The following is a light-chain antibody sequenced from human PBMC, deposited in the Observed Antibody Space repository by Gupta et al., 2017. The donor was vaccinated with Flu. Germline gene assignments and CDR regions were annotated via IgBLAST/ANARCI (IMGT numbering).Light chain of an antibody. CDR2: EVS. V-gene: IGLV2-14*01. CDR3: SSYTTGNTLA. Sequence: QSALTQPASVSGSPGQSITISCTGTSGDVGGYNYVSWYQQHPGKAPKLMIYEVSNRPSGVSNRFSGSKSGNTASLTISGLQAEDEADYYCSSYTTGNTLAFGGGTKLTVL. CDR1: SGDVGGYNY. J-gene: IGLJ2*01.